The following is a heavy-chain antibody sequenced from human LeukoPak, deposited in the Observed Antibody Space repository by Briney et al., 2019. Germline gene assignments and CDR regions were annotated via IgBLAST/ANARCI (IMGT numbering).Heavy chain of an antibody. V-gene: IGHV3-21*01. Sequence: GGSLRLSCAASGFTFSSYSMNWVRQAPGKGLEWVSSISSSSSYIYYADSVKGRFTISRDNAKPSLSLQMNPLTAEDMIVYYGAASFDYWGQGTLVTVSS. CDR1: GFTFSSYS. CDR3: AASFDY. CDR2: ISSSSSYI. J-gene: IGHJ4*02.